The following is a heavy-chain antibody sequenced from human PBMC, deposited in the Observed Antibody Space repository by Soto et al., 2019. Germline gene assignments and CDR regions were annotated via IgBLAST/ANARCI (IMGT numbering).Heavy chain of an antibody. CDR3: AREQTVTTAFDI. Sequence: EVQLVESGGGLVKPGGSLRLSCAASGFTFSSYSMNWVRQAPGKGLGWVSSISSSSSYIYYADSVKGRFTISRDNAKNSLYLQMNSLRAEDTAVYYCAREQTVTTAFDIWGQGTMVTVSS. CDR2: ISSSSSYI. CDR1: GFTFSSYS. D-gene: IGHD4-17*01. V-gene: IGHV3-21*01. J-gene: IGHJ3*02.